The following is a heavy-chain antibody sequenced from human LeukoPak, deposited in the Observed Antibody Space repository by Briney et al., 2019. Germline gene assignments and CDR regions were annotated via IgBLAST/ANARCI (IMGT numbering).Heavy chain of an antibody. CDR3: ARRRVSSRPSPGARFDP. CDR1: GGSFSGYY. CDR2: INHSGST. Sequence: SETLSLTCAVYGGSFSGYYWSWIRQPPGKGLEWNGEINHSGSTNYNPSLKSRVTISVDTSKNQFSLKLSSVTAADTAVYYCARRRVSSRPSPGARFDPWGQGTLVTVSS. V-gene: IGHV4-34*01. J-gene: IGHJ5*02. D-gene: IGHD6-6*01.